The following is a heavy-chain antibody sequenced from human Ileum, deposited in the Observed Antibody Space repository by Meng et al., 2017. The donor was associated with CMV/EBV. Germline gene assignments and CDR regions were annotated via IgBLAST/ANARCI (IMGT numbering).Heavy chain of an antibody. V-gene: IGHV3-30*14. CDR2: ISYDGKNA. Sequence: GESLKISCKASGVTFSSYAVHWIRQAPGKGLERVAVISYDGKNAYYADSVQGRFTVARDDPTNTVNLQMDSLRPDDTAVYYCARDAGMVAAHDFWGQGTLVTVSS. CDR3: ARDAGMVAAHDF. D-gene: IGHD2-15*01. J-gene: IGHJ4*02. CDR1: GVTFSSYA.